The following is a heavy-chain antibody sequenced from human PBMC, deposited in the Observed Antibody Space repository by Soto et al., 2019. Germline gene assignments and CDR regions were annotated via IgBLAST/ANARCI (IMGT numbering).Heavy chain of an antibody. J-gene: IGHJ5*02. Sequence: GGSLRLSCAASGFTFSSYGMHWVRQAPGKGLEWVAVIWYDGSSKYYADSVKGRFTISRDNSKNTLYLQMNSLRAEDTAVYYCARAVIAATNWFDPWGQGTLVTVSS. CDR1: GFTFSSYG. CDR3: ARAVIAATNWFDP. CDR2: IWYDGSSK. D-gene: IGHD6-13*01. V-gene: IGHV3-33*01.